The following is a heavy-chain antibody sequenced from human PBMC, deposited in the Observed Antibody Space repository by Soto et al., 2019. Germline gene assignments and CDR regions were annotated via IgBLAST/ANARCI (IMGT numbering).Heavy chain of an antibody. D-gene: IGHD3-22*01. V-gene: IGHV3-23*01. CDR2: ITGSDGRT. Sequence: VQLLESGGGLVQPGGSLRLSCAASEFTFSNYAMTWVRQAPGKGLEWVSLITGSDGRTYYADSVKGRFTISRDNSKNKLFLQMNSLRAEDTAVYYCAKATYDTTFYTSSFDSWGQGTLVTVSS. CDR1: EFTFSNYA. J-gene: IGHJ4*02. CDR3: AKATYDTTFYTSSFDS.